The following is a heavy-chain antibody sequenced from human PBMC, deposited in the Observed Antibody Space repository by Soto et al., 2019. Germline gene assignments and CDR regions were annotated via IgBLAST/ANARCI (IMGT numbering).Heavy chain of an antibody. CDR1: GLTFSDYY. D-gene: IGHD6-6*01. CDR2: ISSSSSYT. V-gene: IGHV3-11*06. Sequence: LRLSCAASGLTFSDYYMSWIRQAPGKGLEWVSYISSSSSYTNYADSVKGRFTISRDNAKSSLYLQMNSLRAEDTAVYYCARVGSSSSPYFDYWGQGTLVTVSS. J-gene: IGHJ4*02. CDR3: ARVGSSSSPYFDY.